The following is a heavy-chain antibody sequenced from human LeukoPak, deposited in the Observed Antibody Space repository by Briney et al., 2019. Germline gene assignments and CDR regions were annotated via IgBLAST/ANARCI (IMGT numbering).Heavy chain of an antibody. CDR1: GYTFTAYY. J-gene: IGHJ4*02. CDR3: ARRRDYDFDY. V-gene: IGHV1-2*02. D-gene: IGHD3-22*01. Sequence: ASVKVSCKTSGYTFTAYYMHWVRQAPGQGLEWMGWINPNSGDTNYAQDLQGRVTMTRDTSISTAYMELSRLTYDDTAVYYCARRRDYDFDYWGQGTLVTVSS. CDR2: INPNSGDT.